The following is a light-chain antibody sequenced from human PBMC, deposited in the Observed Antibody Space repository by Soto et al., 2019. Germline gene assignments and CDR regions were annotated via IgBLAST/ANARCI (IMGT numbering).Light chain of an antibody. Sequence: QSVLTQPASLSGSPGQSITISCSGTSSDVGAYNFVSWYQQHPGKAPKLIIYEVSDRPSGLSNRFSGSKSGNVASLTISGLQAEDEAVYYCSSYTSISTQVFGGGTKLTVL. J-gene: IGLJ2*01. CDR1: SSDVGAYNF. CDR3: SSYTSISTQV. CDR2: EVS. V-gene: IGLV2-14*01.